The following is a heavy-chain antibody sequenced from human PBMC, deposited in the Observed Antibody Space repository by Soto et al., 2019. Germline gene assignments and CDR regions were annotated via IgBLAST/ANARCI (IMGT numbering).Heavy chain of an antibody. Sequence: QVQLVQSGTEVKKPGASVKVSCKASGHTFTSYALSWVRHAPGQGLEWMGWISTYNGNTNYAQNLQGRVTMTTDISTNTAYMELRSLRSDDTAVYYCARVVGGIPVAGSWNWFDPWGQGTLVTVSS. CDR3: ARVVGGIPVAGSWNWFDP. CDR1: GHTFTSYA. J-gene: IGHJ5*02. CDR2: ISTYNGNT. V-gene: IGHV1-18*04. D-gene: IGHD6-19*01.